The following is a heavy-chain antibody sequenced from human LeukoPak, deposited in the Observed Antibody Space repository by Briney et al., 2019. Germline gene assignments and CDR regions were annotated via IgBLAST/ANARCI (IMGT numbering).Heavy chain of an antibody. CDR3: ARPYFYGELFDY. Sequence: ASVKVSCKASGHTFISYHMHWVRQAPGQGLEWMGIINPSGGSTSYAQKFQGRVSMTRDTSTSTVYMELSSLRSEDTAVYYCARPYFYGELFDYWGQGTLVTVSS. CDR2: INPSGGST. V-gene: IGHV1-46*01. J-gene: IGHJ4*02. CDR1: GHTFISYH. D-gene: IGHD3-10*01.